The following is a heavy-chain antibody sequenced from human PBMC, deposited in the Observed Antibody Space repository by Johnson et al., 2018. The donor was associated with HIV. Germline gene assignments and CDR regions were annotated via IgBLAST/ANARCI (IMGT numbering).Heavy chain of an antibody. V-gene: IGHV3-33*01. Sequence: QVQLVESGGGVVQPGRSLRLSCAASGFTFSSYGMHWVRQAPGKGLEWVAVIWYDGSNKYYADSVKGRFTISRDNSKNTLYLQMNSLRAEDTAVYYCARVLYDFWSASPGSDAFDIWGQGTMVTVSS. J-gene: IGHJ3*02. CDR1: GFTFSSYG. D-gene: IGHD3-3*01. CDR3: ARVLYDFWSASPGSDAFDI. CDR2: IWYDGSNK.